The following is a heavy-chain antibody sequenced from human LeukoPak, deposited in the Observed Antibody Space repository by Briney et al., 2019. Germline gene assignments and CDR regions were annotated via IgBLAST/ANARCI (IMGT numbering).Heavy chain of an antibody. D-gene: IGHD3-22*01. J-gene: IGHJ4*02. V-gene: IGHV7-4-1*02. CDR1: GYIFTSYA. CDR3: ARRVTDYYDSSGYYSFDY. Sequence: ASVKVSCKASGYIFTSYAVHWVRQAPGQGLEWMGWINTNTGNPTYAQGFTGRFVFSLDTSVSTAYLQISGLKAEDTAVYYCARRVTDYYDSSGYYSFDYWGQGTLVTVSS. CDR2: INTNTGNP.